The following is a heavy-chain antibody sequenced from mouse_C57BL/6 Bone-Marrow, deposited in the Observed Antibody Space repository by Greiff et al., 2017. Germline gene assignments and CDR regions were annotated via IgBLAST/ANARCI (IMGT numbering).Heavy chain of an antibody. J-gene: IGHJ1*03. CDR1: GYTFTSYW. CDR2: IDPSDSAT. V-gene: IGHV1-52*01. Sequence: QVQLQQPGAELVRPGSSVKLSCTASGYTFTSYWMHWVKQRPIQGLEWIGNIDPSDSATHYNQKFKDKATLTVDKSSSTANMQPSGLTSEDSAVYYCARWVLYDYGSSSFHWYFDVWGTGTTVTVSS. D-gene: IGHD1-1*01. CDR3: ARWVLYDYGSSSFHWYFDV.